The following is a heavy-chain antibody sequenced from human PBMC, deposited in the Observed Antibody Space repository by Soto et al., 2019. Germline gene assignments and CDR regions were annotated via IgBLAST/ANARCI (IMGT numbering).Heavy chain of an antibody. D-gene: IGHD1-1*01. CDR2: IIPIFGTA. J-gene: IGHJ4*02. CDR3: ARGKLPRTTYGDLDD. Sequence: QVQLVQSGAEVKKPGSSVKVSCKASGGTFSSYPISWVRQAPGQGLEWMGGIIPIFGTATYAQKVQGRVTITADESTSTDYMELSRRRAEDTAVYYGARGKLPRTTYGDLDDWGQGTLVTVSS. V-gene: IGHV1-69*01. CDR1: GGTFSSYP.